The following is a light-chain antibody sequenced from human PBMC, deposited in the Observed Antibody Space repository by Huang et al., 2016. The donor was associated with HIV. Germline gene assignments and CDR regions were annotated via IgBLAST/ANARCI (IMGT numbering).Light chain of an antibody. CDR1: QSVFKN. CDR2: GSS. J-gene: IGKJ1*01. Sequence: ENLMTQSPSTLSVSPGESATLSCRASQSVFKNLAWYQQKPGHAPKLLIYGSSTRAAGNPARFSGSGSGTDFTLTISSLQSEDFAVYYCQQYNTSPRTFGQGTKVEV. CDR3: QQYNTSPRT. V-gene: IGKV3-15*01.